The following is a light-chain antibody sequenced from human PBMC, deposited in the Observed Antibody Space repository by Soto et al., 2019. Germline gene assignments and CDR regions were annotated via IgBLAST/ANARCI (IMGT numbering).Light chain of an antibody. V-gene: IGLV2-23*01. J-gene: IGLJ2*01. CDR2: GGT. CDR1: SSDVGSYNL. Sequence: QSALTQPASVSGSPGQSITISCTGTSSDVGSYNLVSWYQQHPGKALKLIIFGGTKRPSGVSNRFSGSKSGNTASMTISGLQAEDEADYYCCSYAPSPTVVFGGGTKLTVL. CDR3: CSYAPSPTVV.